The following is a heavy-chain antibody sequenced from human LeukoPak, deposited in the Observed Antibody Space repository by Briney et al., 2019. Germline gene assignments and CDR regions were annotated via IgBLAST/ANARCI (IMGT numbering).Heavy chain of an antibody. Sequence: GGSLRLSCTASGFTFSGYWMTWVRQAPGKGLEWVANIKQDGSAKYYVDSVKGRFTISRDNAKNSLYLQMDSLRVEDTATYYCARWRGSTSERSDYWGQGTLGTVS. D-gene: IGHD2-2*01. CDR3: ARWRGSTSERSDY. V-gene: IGHV3-7*01. CDR1: GFTFSGYW. J-gene: IGHJ4*02. CDR2: IKQDGSAK.